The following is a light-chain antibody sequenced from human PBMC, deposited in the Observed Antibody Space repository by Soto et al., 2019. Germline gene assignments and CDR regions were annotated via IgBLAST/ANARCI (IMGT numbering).Light chain of an antibody. CDR3: SSYTSSSTRV. J-gene: IGLJ2*01. Sequence: QSALTQPDSVSGSPGQSITISCTGTSSDVGGYNYVSWYQQHPGKAPKLMIYDVSNRPSGVSNRFSGSKSGNTASLTISGLQAEYEADYYCSSYTSSSTRVFGGGTKLTVL. V-gene: IGLV2-14*01. CDR1: SSDVGGYNY. CDR2: DVS.